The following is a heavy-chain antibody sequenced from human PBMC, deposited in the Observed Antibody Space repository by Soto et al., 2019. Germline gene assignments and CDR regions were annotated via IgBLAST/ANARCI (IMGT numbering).Heavy chain of an antibody. Sequence: QVQLVQSGAEVKKPGASVKVSCKASGYTFTSYYMHWVRQAPGQGLEWMGIINPSGGSTSYAQKFQGRVTMTRDTSTSTVYMELSSLRSEDTAVYYCARAGGDVDTAPEVGDYWGQGTLVTVSS. CDR2: INPSGGST. CDR3: ARAGGDVDTAPEVGDY. CDR1: GYTFTSYY. J-gene: IGHJ4*02. V-gene: IGHV1-46*03. D-gene: IGHD5-18*01.